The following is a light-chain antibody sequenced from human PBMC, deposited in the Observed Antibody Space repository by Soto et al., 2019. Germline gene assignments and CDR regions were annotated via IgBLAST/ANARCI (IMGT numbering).Light chain of an antibody. V-gene: IGKV3-15*01. CDR3: QQYNKWPQT. CDR2: GAS. Sequence: EIVMTQSPATVPVARGERVTLSCRASQSVSIDLAWYQQKPGQAPRLLIYGASTRATDIPAAFTGSGSGTEFTLTISSLQSEDIAVYYCQQYNKWPQTFGQGTKVDIK. J-gene: IGKJ1*01. CDR1: QSVSID.